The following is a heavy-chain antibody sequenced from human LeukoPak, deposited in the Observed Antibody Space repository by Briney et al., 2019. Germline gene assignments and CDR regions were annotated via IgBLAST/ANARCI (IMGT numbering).Heavy chain of an antibody. CDR1: GGSFSGYY. Sequence: PSETLSLTCAVYGGSFSGYYWGWIRQPPGKGLEWIGSIYYSGSTYYNPSLKSRVTISVDTSKNQFSLKLSSVTAADTAVYYCARAARGYCSGGSCYEPQDFDYWGQGTLVTVSS. CDR3: ARAARGYCSGGSCYEPQDFDY. D-gene: IGHD2-15*01. CDR2: IYYSGST. V-gene: IGHV4-34*01. J-gene: IGHJ4*02.